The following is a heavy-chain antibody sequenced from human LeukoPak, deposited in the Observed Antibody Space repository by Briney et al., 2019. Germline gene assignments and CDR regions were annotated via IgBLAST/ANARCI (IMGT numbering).Heavy chain of an antibody. J-gene: IGHJ3*02. CDR2: INPNSGGT. CDR3: ARDRGSYFSDAFDI. Sequence: ASVTVSCKASGYTFTDYHMHWVRQAPGQGLEWMGWINPNSGGTNYAQRFQGRVTMTRDTSISTAYMELSRLTSDDTAVYYCARDRGSYFSDAFDIWGQGTMVTVSS. V-gene: IGHV1-2*02. CDR1: GYTFTDYH. D-gene: IGHD1-26*01.